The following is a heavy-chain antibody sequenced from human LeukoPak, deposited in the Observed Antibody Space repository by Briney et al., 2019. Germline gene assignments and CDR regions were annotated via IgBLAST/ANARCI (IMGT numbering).Heavy chain of an antibody. CDR3: ARDTYDFWSGYFWVLNPGAFDI. J-gene: IGHJ3*02. Sequence: GGSLRLSCAASGFTFSSYWMSWVRQAPGKGLEWVANIKQDGSEKYYVDSVKGRFTISRGNAKNSLYLQMNSLRAEDTAVYYCARDTYDFWSGYFWVLNPGAFDIWGQGTMVTVSS. D-gene: IGHD3-3*01. V-gene: IGHV3-7*01. CDR2: IKQDGSEK. CDR1: GFTFSSYW.